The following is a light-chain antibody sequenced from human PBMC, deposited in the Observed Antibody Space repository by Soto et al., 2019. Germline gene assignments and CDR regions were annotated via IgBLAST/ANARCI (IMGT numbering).Light chain of an antibody. CDR2: DAS. V-gene: IGKV1-5*01. CDR1: QSISGW. CDR3: QQYSSYSS. Sequence: DIQMTQSPSTLSASVGDRVTITCRASQSISGWLDWYQQKPGKAPNLLISDASILESGVPSRFSGSGSGTEFTLTISGLQPDDFANYYCQQYSSYSSFGQGTKLDIK. J-gene: IGKJ2*01.